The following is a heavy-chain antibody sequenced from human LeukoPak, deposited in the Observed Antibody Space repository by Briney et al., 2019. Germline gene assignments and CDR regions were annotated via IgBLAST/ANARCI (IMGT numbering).Heavy chain of an antibody. Sequence: SETLSLTCAVYGGSFSGYYWSWIRQPPGKGLEWIGEINHSGSTNYNPSLKSRVTISVDTSKNHFSLTLSSATAADTAMYYCAKSNGYGLVDIWGQGTMVTVSS. CDR3: AKSNGYGLVDI. CDR1: GGSFSGYY. D-gene: IGHD3-10*01. CDR2: INHSGST. V-gene: IGHV4-34*01. J-gene: IGHJ3*02.